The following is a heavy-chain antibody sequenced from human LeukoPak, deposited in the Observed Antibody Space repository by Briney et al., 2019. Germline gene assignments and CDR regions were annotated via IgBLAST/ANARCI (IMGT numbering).Heavy chain of an antibody. Sequence: GGSLRLSCAASGFTFSSYAMSWVRRAPGKGLEWVSAISGSGGSTYYADSVKGRFTISRDNSKNTLYLQMNSLRAEDTAVYYCAKDKPKLRLGELSPYYFDYWGQGTLVTVSS. J-gene: IGHJ4*02. CDR2: ISGSGGST. D-gene: IGHD3-16*02. CDR1: GFTFSSYA. V-gene: IGHV3-23*01. CDR3: AKDKPKLRLGELSPYYFDY.